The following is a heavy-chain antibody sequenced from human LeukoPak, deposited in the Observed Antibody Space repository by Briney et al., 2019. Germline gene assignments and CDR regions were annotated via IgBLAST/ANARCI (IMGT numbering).Heavy chain of an antibody. V-gene: IGHV4-39*01. Sequence: SETLSLTCTVSGGSISSSSYYWGWIRQPPGKGLEWIGSIYYSGSTYYNPSLKSRVTISVDTSKNQFCLKLSSVTAADTAVYYCARHQIKWIAAAGTAPDYWGQGTLVTVSS. D-gene: IGHD6-13*01. J-gene: IGHJ4*02. CDR2: IYYSGST. CDR3: ARHQIKWIAAAGTAPDY. CDR1: GGSISSSSYY.